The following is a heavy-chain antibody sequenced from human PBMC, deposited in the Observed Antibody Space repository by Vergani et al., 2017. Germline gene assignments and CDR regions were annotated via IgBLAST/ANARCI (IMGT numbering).Heavy chain of an antibody. CDR1: GFSLNTRGVS. V-gene: IGHV2-5*04. CDR2: IYWNDDQ. J-gene: IGHJ6*03. Sequence: QITLKESGPTLVKPTQTLTLTCTFSGFSLNTRGVSVAWIRQPPGKALVWLPLIYWNDDQHYSPSLNNRFTITKDTSKNQVVLTMTNMDYVDTGTYYCFYRRTECGTTGCFYPVYYYYCMDVWGKGTTVTVSS. CDR3: FYRRTECGTTGCFYPVYYYYCMDV. D-gene: IGHD1-7*01.